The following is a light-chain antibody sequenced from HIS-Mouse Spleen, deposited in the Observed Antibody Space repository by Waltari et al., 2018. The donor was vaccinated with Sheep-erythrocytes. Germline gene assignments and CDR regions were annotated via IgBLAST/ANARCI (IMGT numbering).Light chain of an antibody. CDR1: QSVSSSY. V-gene: IGKV1-39*01. CDR2: AAP. J-gene: IGKJ4*01. CDR3: QQSYSTPPT. Sequence: TQSPGTLSLSPGERATLSCRASQSVSSSYLAWYQQKPGKAPKLLIYAAPSLQSGVPSRFSGSGSGTDFTLTISSLQPEDFATYYCQQSYSTPPTFGGGTKVEIK.